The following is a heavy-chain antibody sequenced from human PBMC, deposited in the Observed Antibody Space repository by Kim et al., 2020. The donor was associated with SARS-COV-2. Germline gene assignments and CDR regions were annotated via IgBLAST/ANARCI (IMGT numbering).Heavy chain of an antibody. J-gene: IGHJ4*02. D-gene: IGHD3-10*01. V-gene: IGHV3-23*01. CDR1: GFTFSTFA. CDR3: LKYFSTSGTCGN. CDR2: ISGGGAA. Sequence: GGSLRLSCAASGFTFSTFAMSWVRQAPGKGPEWVSGISGGGAAYYADAVKGRFTISRDNSKNTLYLQMNNLRADDTAFYYCLKYFSTSGTCGNWGQGTLVTVSS.